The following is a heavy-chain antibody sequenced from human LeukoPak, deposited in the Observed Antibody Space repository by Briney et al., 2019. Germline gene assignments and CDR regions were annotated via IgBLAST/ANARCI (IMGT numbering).Heavy chain of an antibody. CDR2: IYTSGTT. CDR1: GVSISSYY. Sequence: SETLSLTCTVSGVSISSYYGTWIRQPAGKALEWIGRIYTSGTTNYNPSLKSRVTMSVDTSKSQFSLTLSSVTAADTAVYYCAGGLPDYWGQGTLVTVSS. D-gene: IGHD2-15*01. J-gene: IGHJ4*02. V-gene: IGHV4-4*07. CDR3: AGGLPDY.